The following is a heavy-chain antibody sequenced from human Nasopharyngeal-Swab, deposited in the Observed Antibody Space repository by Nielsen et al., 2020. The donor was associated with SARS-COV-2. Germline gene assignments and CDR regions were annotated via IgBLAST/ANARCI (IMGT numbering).Heavy chain of an antibody. V-gene: IGHV4-38-2*02. CDR1: GYSISSGYY. D-gene: IGHD3-22*01. CDR2: IYHSGST. CDR3: ARDGQYYDSSGYYYSDAFDI. Sequence: SETLSLTCTVPGYSISSGYYWGWIRQPPGKGLEWIGSIYHSGSTYYNPSLKSRVTISVDTSKNQFSLKLSSVTAADTAVYYCARDGQYYDSSGYYYSDAFDIWGQGTMVTVSS. J-gene: IGHJ3*02.